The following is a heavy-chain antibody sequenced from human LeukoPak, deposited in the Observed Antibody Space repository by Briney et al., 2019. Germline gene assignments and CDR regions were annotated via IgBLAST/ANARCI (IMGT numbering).Heavy chain of an antibody. V-gene: IGHV3-7*01. CDR1: GFTFSTYE. CDR2: IKQDGSEK. CDR3: ARDPYSGTYGNTYYYYMDV. J-gene: IGHJ6*03. D-gene: IGHD1-26*01. Sequence: PGGSLRLSCAASGFTFSTYEMNWVRQAPGKGLEWVANIKQDGSEKYYVDSVKGRFTISRDNARNSLYLQMNSLRVEDTAVYYCARDPYSGTYGNTYYYYMDVWGKGTTVTISS.